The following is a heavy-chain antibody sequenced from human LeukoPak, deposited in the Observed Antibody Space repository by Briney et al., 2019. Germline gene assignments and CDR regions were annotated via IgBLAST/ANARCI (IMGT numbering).Heavy chain of an antibody. CDR3: AKGTLGSCSGASCYPLDY. Sequence: PGGSLRLSCAASGFTFSSYAMAWVRQAPVKGLEWVSVITDSGINTYYTDSVKGRFTTSRDNSKNTLYLQMNSLRAEDTAVYYCAKGTLGSCSGASCYPLDYWGQGTLVTVSS. CDR1: GFTFSSYA. CDR2: ITDSGINT. D-gene: IGHD2-15*01. J-gene: IGHJ4*02. V-gene: IGHV3-23*01.